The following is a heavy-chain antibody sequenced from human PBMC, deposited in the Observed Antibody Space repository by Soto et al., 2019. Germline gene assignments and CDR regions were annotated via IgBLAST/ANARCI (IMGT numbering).Heavy chain of an antibody. CDR2: INHSGIT. Sequence: QVQLQQWGAEVLKPSETLSLTCVVNGGSFSGYYWTWIRQPPGKGLEWIGDINHSGITDSNPSLESRVTISVVMSKNQFSLRVNSVTAADTAVYYCARGRSSVPDRRGIGYYGLDVWGQGTTVTVSS. CDR1: GGSFSGYY. D-gene: IGHD3-3*01. J-gene: IGHJ6*02. V-gene: IGHV4-34*01. CDR3: ARGRSSVPDRRGIGYYGLDV.